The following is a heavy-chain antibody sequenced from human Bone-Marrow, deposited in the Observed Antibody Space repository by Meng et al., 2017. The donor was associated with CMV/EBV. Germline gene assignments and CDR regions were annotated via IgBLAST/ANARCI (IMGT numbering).Heavy chain of an antibody. D-gene: IGHD6-6*01. J-gene: IGHJ4*02. V-gene: IGHV4-34*01. CDR2: INHSGST. CDR1: GGSFSGYY. Sequence: GSLRLSCAVYGGSFSGYYWSWIRQPPGKGLEWIGEINHSGSTNYNPSLKSRVTISVDTSKNQFSLKLSSVTAADTAVYYCARVGLRQLVLSHFDYWGQGTLVTVSS. CDR3: ARVGLRQLVLSHFDY.